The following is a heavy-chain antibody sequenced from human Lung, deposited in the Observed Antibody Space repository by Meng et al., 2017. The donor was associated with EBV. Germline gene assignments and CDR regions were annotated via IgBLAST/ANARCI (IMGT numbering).Heavy chain of an antibody. CDR1: GGSIRFGDYY. J-gene: IGHJ5*02. V-gene: IGHV4-30-4*08. CDR3: AREYSSSSGLPGP. CDR2: IYDSGST. D-gene: IGHD6-6*01. Sequence: QGQRQEPGPGLVKPSQTLSLTCTVSGGSIRFGDYYWSWIRQPPGKGLEWIGYIYDSGSTSYNPSLMSRVTISVDTSRNQFSLKLTSVTAADTAVYYCAREYSSSSGLPGPWGQGTLVTVSS.